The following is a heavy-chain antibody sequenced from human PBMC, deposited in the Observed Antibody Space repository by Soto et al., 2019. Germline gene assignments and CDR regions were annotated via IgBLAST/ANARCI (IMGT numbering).Heavy chain of an antibody. CDR2: FSNSGSTM. V-gene: IGHV3-11*01. CDR3: AKDWAITMVRGYPIY. Sequence: TGVSLRLSYSASGFTFSDYYMSWIRQAPGKGLEWVSYFSNSGSTMFYADSVKGRFTISRDNAKNSVYLHMHSLRAEDTAVYYCAKDWAITMVRGYPIYWGKGILV. D-gene: IGHD3-10*01. J-gene: IGHJ4*02. CDR1: GFTFSDYY.